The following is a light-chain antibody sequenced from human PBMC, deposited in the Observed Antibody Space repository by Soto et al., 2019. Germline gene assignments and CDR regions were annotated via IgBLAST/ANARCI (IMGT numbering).Light chain of an antibody. J-gene: IGKJ1*01. CDR1: QSVSTN. CDR2: GAS. V-gene: IGKV3-15*01. CDR3: QHYNDWPQT. Sequence: EIVMTQSPGTLSLSPGERATLSCRASQSVSTNLAWYQQIPGQAPRLLIYGASTRATGIPARFSGSASGTEFTLAISSLQSEDFAVYYCQHYNDWPQTFGLGTKVEIK.